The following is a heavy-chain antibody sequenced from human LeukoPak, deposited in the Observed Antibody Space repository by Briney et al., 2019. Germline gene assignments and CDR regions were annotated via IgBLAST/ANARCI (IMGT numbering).Heavy chain of an antibody. V-gene: IGHV1-46*01. J-gene: IGHJ4*02. D-gene: IGHD6-13*01. CDR2: SNPSGGST. CDR1: GYTFTSYY. Sequence: ASVKVSCKASGYTFTSYYMHWVRQAPGQGLEWMGISNPSGGSTTYAQKFQGRVTMTRDTSTSTLNMELSSLRSEDTAVYYCARDPHSSSWYDYWGQGTLVTVSS. CDR3: ARDPHSSSWYDY.